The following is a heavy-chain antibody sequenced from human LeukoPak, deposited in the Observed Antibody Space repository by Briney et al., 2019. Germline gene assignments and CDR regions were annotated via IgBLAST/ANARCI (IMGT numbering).Heavy chain of an antibody. J-gene: IGHJ4*02. CDR1: GYSISSGYY. CDR3: ARVAIAVAGPFDY. V-gene: IGHV4-38-2*02. Sequence: KHSETLSLTCTVSGYSISSGYYWGWIRQPPGKGLEWIGSIYHSGSTYYNPSLKSRVTISVDTSKNQFSLKLSSVTAADTAVYYCARVAIAVAGPFDYWGQGTLVTVSS. CDR2: IYHSGST. D-gene: IGHD6-19*01.